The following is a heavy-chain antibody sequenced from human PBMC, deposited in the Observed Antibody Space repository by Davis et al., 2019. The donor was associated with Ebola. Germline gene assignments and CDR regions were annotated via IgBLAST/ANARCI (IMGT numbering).Heavy chain of an antibody. Sequence: PSETLSLTCALYGASLRDYFWGWIRQSPGKGLEWIGEIDRRGKTYYNPSLRSRVTLSIDTSKNHFSLKLTSVTAADAAVYYCATLHQIRDKDFFDFWGQGALVTVSS. J-gene: IGHJ4*02. CDR2: IDRRGKT. D-gene: IGHD2-2*01. V-gene: IGHV4-34*01. CDR3: ATLHQIRDKDFFDF. CDR1: GASLRDYF.